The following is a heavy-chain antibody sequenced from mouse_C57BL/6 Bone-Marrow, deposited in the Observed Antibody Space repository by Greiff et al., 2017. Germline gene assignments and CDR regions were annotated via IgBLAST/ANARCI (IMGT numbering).Heavy chain of an antibody. CDR3: ARDRDSSGYGY. Sequence: EVQGVESGGGLVKPGGSLKLSCAASGFTFSSYAMSWVRQTPEKRLEWVATISDGGSYTSYPDNVKGRFTISRDNAKNNLYLQMSHLKSEDTAMYYCARDRDSSGYGYWGQGTLVTVSA. V-gene: IGHV5-4*01. CDR1: GFTFSSYA. D-gene: IGHD3-2*02. CDR2: ISDGGSYT. J-gene: IGHJ3*01.